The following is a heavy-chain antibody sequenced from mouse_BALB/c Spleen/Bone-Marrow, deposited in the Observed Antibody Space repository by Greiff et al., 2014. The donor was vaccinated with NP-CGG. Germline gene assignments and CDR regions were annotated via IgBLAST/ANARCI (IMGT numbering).Heavy chain of an antibody. J-gene: IGHJ4*01. CDR3: ARGVPMDY. V-gene: IGHV1-80*01. CDR1: GYAFSSYW. CDR2: IYPGDGDT. Sequence: QVQLQQSGAELVRPGSSVKISCKASGYAFSSYWMNWVKQRPGQGLEWIGQIYPGDGDTSYNGKFKGKATLTADKSSSTAYMQLSSLTSEDSAVYFCARGVPMDYWGQGTSVTVSS.